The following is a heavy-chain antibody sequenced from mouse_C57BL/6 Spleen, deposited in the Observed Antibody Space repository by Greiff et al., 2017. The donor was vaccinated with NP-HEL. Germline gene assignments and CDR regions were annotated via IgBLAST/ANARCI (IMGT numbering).Heavy chain of an antibody. Sequence: VQLQQSGAELVKPGASVKIPCNASGYAFSSYWMNWVKQRPGKGLEWIGQIYPGAGDSIYNGKFKGKATLTADKSSSTAYMQLSSLTSEDSAVYFCARYKTYWYFDVWGTGTTVTVSS. CDR1: GYAFSSYW. CDR2: IYPGAGDS. J-gene: IGHJ1*03. V-gene: IGHV1-80*01. D-gene: IGHD1-3*01. CDR3: ARYKTYWYFDV.